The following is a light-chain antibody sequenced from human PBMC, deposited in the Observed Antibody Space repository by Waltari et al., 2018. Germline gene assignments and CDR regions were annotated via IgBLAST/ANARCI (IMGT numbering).Light chain of an antibody. CDR2: RNN. J-gene: IGLJ1*01. CDR1: PSNIGSNY. Sequence: QSVLTQPPSASGTPGQRVTLSCSGSPSNIGSNYVSWYQHLPGMAPKLLISRNNHRPSGVSDRFSASKSGTAASLAISGLRSDDEAEYYCAAWDDSLRGAVFGTGTKVSVL. V-gene: IGLV1-47*01. CDR3: AAWDDSLRGAV.